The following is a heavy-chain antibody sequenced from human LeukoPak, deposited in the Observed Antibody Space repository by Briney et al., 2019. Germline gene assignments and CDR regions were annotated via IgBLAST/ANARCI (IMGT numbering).Heavy chain of an antibody. J-gene: IGHJ4*02. Sequence: GASVKVSCKASGYTFTSYGISWVRQAPGQGLEWMGWISAYNGNTNYAQKLQGRVTMTTDTSTSTAYMELRSLRSDDTAVYYCARDSSYDSSGYYPTHFDYWGQGTLVTVSS. CDR3: ARDSSYDSSGYYPTHFDY. CDR2: ISAYNGNT. V-gene: IGHV1-18*01. D-gene: IGHD3-22*01. CDR1: GYTFTSYG.